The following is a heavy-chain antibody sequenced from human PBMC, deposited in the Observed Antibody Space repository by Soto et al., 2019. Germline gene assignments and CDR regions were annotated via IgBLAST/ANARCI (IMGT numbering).Heavy chain of an antibody. CDR2: ITGGSASK. Sequence: GGSLRLSCAASAFTFSTYEMNWVRRAPGKGLEWVSYITGGSASKYYADSVKGRFTISRDNAKNSLYLQMNSLRAEDTAVYYCVRASDSDVFDIWGRRTMVTVS. CDR1: AFTFSTYE. J-gene: IGHJ3*02. CDR3: VRASDSDVFDI. D-gene: IGHD2-15*01. V-gene: IGHV3-48*03.